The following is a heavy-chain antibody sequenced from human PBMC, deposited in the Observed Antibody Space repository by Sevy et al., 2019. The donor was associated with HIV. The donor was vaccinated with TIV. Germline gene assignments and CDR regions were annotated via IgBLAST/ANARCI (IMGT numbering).Heavy chain of an antibody. CDR3: AREYDFWGGYTALSYYSLSYYYGMDV. CDR2: ISRSGTTT. Sequence: GGSLRLSCAASGLNFSKYSFNWVRQAPEKGLEWISHISRSGTTTYYAESVKGRFTVSRDNAKNALYLEMSSLRVEDTAVYYCAREYDFWGGYTALSYYSLSYYYGMDVWGQGTTVTVSS. J-gene: IGHJ6*02. D-gene: IGHD3-3*01. CDR1: GLNFSKYS. V-gene: IGHV3-48*04.